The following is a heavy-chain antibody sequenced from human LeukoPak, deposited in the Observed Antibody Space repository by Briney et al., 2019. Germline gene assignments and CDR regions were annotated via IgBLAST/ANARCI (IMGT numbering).Heavy chain of an antibody. CDR1: GFTFSGYA. D-gene: IGHD3-22*01. CDR2: ISGSGGST. V-gene: IGHV3-23*01. J-gene: IGHJ4*02. CDR3: AKDSSSSGYYYYFDY. Sequence: GGSLRLSCAASGFTFSGYAMSWVRQAPGKGLEWVSAISGSGGSTYYADSVKGRFTISRDNSKNTLYLQMNSLRAEDTAVYYCAKDSSSSGYYYYFDYWGQGTLVTVSS.